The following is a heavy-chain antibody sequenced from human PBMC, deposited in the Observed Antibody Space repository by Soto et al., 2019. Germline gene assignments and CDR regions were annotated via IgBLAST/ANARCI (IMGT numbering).Heavy chain of an antibody. J-gene: IGHJ4*02. Sequence: QVQLVESGGGVVQPERSLRLSCAASGFTFSRQAMHWVRQAPGRGLEWVAVIWYHGIDKYYADSVKGRFTISRDNSKNTVYLQMNSLRGDDTAVYYCATGFLGVCTRGNCQLDYWGQGNLVTVSS. CDR3: ATGFLGVCTRGNCQLDY. CDR1: GFTFSRQA. V-gene: IGHV3-33*01. D-gene: IGHD2-15*01. CDR2: IWYHGIDK.